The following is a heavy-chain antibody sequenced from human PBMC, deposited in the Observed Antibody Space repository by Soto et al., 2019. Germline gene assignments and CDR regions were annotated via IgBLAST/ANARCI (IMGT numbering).Heavy chain of an antibody. CDR2: IIPILGIE. CDR1: GGTFSSYT. CDR3: AIGNCSSTSCYANWFDP. V-gene: IGHV1-69*02. Sequence: QAQLVQSGAEVKKPGSSVKVSCKASGGTFSSYTISWVRQAPGQGLEWMGRIIPILGIENYAQKFQGRVTITADKSTSTAYMELSSLRSEDTAVYYCAIGNCSSTSCYANWFDPWGQGTLVTVSS. J-gene: IGHJ5*02. D-gene: IGHD2-2*01.